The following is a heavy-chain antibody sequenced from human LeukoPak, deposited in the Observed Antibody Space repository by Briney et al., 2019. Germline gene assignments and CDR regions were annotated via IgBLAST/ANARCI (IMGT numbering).Heavy chain of an antibody. V-gene: IGHV1-69*13. Sequence: ASVKVSCKASGGTFSSYAISWVRQAPGQGLEWMGGIIPIFGTANYAQKFQGRVTITADESTSTAYMELSSLRSEDTAVYYCATIRRVVVIPYNWFDPWGQGTLVTVSS. J-gene: IGHJ5*02. CDR1: GGTFSSYA. D-gene: IGHD3-22*01. CDR3: ATIRRVVVIPYNWFDP. CDR2: IIPIFGTA.